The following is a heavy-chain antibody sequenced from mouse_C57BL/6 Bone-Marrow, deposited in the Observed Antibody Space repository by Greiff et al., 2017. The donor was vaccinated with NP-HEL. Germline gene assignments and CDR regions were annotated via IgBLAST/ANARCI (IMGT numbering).Heavy chain of an antibody. D-gene: IGHD1-1*01. V-gene: IGHV1-5*01. J-gene: IGHJ3*01. Sequence: EVQLMESGTVLARPGASVKMSCKTSGYTFTSYWMHWVKQRPGQGLEWIGAIYPGNSDTSYNQKFKGKAKLTAVTSASTAYMELSSLTNEDSAVYYCTRGSYYGSSYGFAYWGQGTLVTVSA. CDR2: IYPGNSDT. CDR3: TRGSYYGSSYGFAY. CDR1: GYTFTSYW.